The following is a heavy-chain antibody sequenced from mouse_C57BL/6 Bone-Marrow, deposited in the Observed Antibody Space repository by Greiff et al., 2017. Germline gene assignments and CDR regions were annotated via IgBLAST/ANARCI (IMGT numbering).Heavy chain of an antibody. J-gene: IGHJ2*01. CDR2: IDPENGDT. V-gene: IGHV14-4*01. CDR1: GFNIKDDY. CDR3: TRVYDGY. Sequence: VQLKQSGAELVRPGASVKLSCTASGFNIKDDYMHWVKQRPEQGLEWIGWIDPENGDTEYASKFQGKATITADTSSNTAYLQLSSLTSEDTAVYYCTRVYDGYWGQGTTLTVSS. D-gene: IGHD2-3*01.